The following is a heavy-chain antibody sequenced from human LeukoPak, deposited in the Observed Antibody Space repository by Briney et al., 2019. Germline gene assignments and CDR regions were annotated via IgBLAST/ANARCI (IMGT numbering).Heavy chain of an antibody. CDR3: AKGAAAGGFDY. CDR1: GFTFSSYV. CDR2: ISGSSGST. V-gene: IGHV3-23*01. Sequence: GGSLRLSCAASGFTFSSYVMIWVRQAPGKGLEWVSAISGSSGSTYYADSVKGRFTISRDNSKNTLYLQMNSLRAEDTAVYYCAKGAAAGGFDYWGQGTLVTVSS. D-gene: IGHD6-13*01. J-gene: IGHJ4*02.